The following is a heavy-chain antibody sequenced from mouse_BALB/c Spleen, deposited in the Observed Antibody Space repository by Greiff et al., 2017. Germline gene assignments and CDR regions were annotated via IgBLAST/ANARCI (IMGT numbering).Heavy chain of an antibody. J-gene: IGHJ2*01. D-gene: IGHD1-1*01. Sequence: DVKLVESGGGLVQPGGSRKLSCAASGFTFSSFGMHWVRQAPEKGLEWVAYISSGSSTIYYADTVKGRFTISRDNPKNTLFLQMTSLRSEDTAMYYCAREYYYGSSYYFDYWGQGTTLTVSS. CDR3: AREYYYGSSYYFDY. CDR2: ISSGSSTI. V-gene: IGHV5-17*02. CDR1: GFTFSSFG.